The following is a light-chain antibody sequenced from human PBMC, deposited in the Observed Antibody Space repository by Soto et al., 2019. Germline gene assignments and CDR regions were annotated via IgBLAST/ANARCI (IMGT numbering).Light chain of an antibody. V-gene: IGLV1-47*02. J-gene: IGLJ1*01. Sequence: QSALTQPPSASGTAGQVVTISCSGGDSNIGSNSVYWYQHLPRMAPKLLIYYNNQRPSGVPDRFSGSRSGTSASLAIVGLRSEDEAVYYCAAWDASLSACVFGNGSKVIV. CDR3: AAWDASLSACV. CDR2: YNN. CDR1: DSNIGSNS.